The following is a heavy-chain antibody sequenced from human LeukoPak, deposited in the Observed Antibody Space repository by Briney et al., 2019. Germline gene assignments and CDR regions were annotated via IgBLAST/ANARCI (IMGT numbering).Heavy chain of an antibody. D-gene: IGHD3-10*01. CDR2: ISYDGNNK. V-gene: IGHV3-30-3*01. J-gene: IGHJ4*02. CDR3: ARETTYYTSGSYYSHFDY. CDR1: GFTFSSSA. Sequence: GGSLRLSCAASGFTFSSSAMHWVRQAPGKGLEWVAVISYDGNNKYYADSMKGRFTISRDNSKNTLYLQMNSLRAEDTAVYYCARETTYYTSGSYYSHFDYWGQGTLVTVSS.